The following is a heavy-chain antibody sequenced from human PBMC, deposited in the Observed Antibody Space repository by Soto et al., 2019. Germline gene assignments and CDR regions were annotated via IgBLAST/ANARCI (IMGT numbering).Heavy chain of an antibody. CDR1: GYTFTSYY. V-gene: IGHV1-46*01. Sequence: QVQLVQSGAEVKKPGASVKVSCKASGYTFTSYYMHWVRQAPGQGLEWMGIINPSGGSTSYAQKFQGRVTMTRDTSTSTVYMELSSLRSEDTAVYYCARSIAVAGFQPKYYYYGMDVWGQGTTVTVSS. D-gene: IGHD6-13*01. CDR2: INPSGGST. CDR3: ARSIAVAGFQPKYYYYGMDV. J-gene: IGHJ6*02.